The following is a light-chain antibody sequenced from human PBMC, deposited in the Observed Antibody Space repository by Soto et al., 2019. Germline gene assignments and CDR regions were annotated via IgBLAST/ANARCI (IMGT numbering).Light chain of an antibody. CDR1: SSNIGSNT. CDR3: AAWDDSLNGPV. Sequence: QSVLTQPPSVSGTPGQRVTISCSGSSSNIGSNTVSWYQQLPGTAPKLLIYSNDQRPSGVPDRFSDSKSGTSDSLVISGLQSEDDADYYCAAWDDSLNGPVFGGGTKVTVL. V-gene: IGLV1-44*01. CDR2: SND. J-gene: IGLJ3*02.